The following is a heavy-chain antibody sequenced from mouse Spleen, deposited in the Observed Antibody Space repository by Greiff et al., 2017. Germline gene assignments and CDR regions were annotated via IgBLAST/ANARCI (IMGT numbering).Heavy chain of an antibody. D-gene: IGHD2-14*01. CDR1: GFSLTSYG. CDR2: IWSGGST. J-gene: IGHJ2*01. Sequence: QVQLQQSGPGLVQPSQSLSITCTVSGFSLTSYGVHWVRQSPGQGLEWLGVIWSGGSTDYNAAFISRLSISKDNSKSQVFFKMNSLQANDTAIYYCARGEYDGAMDYWGQGTTLTVSS. CDR3: ARGEYDGAMDY. V-gene: IGHV2-2*02.